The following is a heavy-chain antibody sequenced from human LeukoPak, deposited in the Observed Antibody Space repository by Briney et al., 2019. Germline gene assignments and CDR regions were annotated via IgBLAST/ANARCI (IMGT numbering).Heavy chain of an antibody. Sequence: GRSLRLSCAASGFTFDDYAMHWVRQAPGKGLEWVSGISGNSGNIGYADSVKGRFTISRDNAKNSLYLQMNSLRAEDTALYYCAKDMIGYCSSTSCYSPFDYWGQGTLVTVSS. V-gene: IGHV3-9*01. D-gene: IGHD2-2*03. CDR3: AKDMIGYCSSTSCYSPFDY. CDR1: GFTFDDYA. CDR2: ISGNSGNI. J-gene: IGHJ4*02.